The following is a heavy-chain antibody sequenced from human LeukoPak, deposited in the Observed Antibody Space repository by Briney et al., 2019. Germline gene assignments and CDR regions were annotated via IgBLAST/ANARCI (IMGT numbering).Heavy chain of an antibody. Sequence: PSETLSLTCTVSGYSISSGYYWGWIRQPPGKGLEWIGSIYHSGSTYYNPSLKSRVTISVDTSENQFSLKLSSVTAADTAMYYCARGYYDFWSGTSYYYMDVWGKGTAVIVSS. V-gene: IGHV4-38-2*02. J-gene: IGHJ6*03. CDR3: ARGYYDFWSGTSYYYMDV. CDR2: IYHSGST. D-gene: IGHD3-3*01. CDR1: GYSISSGYY.